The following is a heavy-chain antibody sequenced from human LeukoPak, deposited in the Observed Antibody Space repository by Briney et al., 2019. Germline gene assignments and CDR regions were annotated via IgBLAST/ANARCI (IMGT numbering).Heavy chain of an antibody. V-gene: IGHV1-69*04. CDR1: GGTFSSYA. D-gene: IGHD6-6*01. Sequence: ASVKVSCKASGGTFSSYAISWVRQAPGQGLEWMGRIIPILGIANYAQKFQGRVTITADKSTSTAYMELSSLRSEDTAVYYYAREEQLGPERLNWGQGTLVTVSS. CDR3: AREEQLGPERLN. CDR2: IIPILGIA. J-gene: IGHJ4*02.